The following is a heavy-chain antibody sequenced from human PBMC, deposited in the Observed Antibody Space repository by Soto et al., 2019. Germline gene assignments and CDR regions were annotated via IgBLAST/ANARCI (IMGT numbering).Heavy chain of an antibody. J-gene: IGHJ4*02. CDR1: GFTFSDHY. V-gene: IGHV3-72*01. CDR3: TSTTADGSGSNLDY. CDR2: TRNKANSYTT. D-gene: IGHD3-22*01. Sequence: EVQLVESGGGLVQPGGSLRLSCAASGFTFSDHYMDWVRQAPGKGLEWVGRTRNKANSYTTEYAASVKGRFTLSRDDSKYSLYLQMNSLKTEDTAVYYWTSTTADGSGSNLDYWGQGTLVTVSP.